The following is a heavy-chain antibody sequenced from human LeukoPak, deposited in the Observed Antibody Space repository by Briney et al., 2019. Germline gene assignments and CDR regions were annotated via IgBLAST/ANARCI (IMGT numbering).Heavy chain of an antibody. V-gene: IGHV4-61*02. CDR1: GGSISSGSYY. CDR2: IYTNGHT. CDR3: ARVGVGATTVDY. J-gene: IGHJ4*02. D-gene: IGHD1-26*01. Sequence: SQTLSLTCTVSGGSISSGSYYWSWIRQPAGKGLEWIGRIYTNGHTNYDPSLKSRVTISADTSKNQFSLNLSSVTAADTAVYYCARVGVGATTVDYWGQGTLVTVSS.